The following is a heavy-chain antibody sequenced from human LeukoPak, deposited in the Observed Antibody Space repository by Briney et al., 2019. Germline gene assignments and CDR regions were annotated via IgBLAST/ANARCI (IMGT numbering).Heavy chain of an antibody. J-gene: IGHJ3*02. V-gene: IGHV1-69*05. CDR3: ARGSRYYDSSGDAFDI. CDR1: GGTFSSYA. Sequence: SVKVSCKASGGTFSSYAISWVRQAPGQGLEWMGGIIPIFGTANYAQKFQGRVTITTDESTSTAYMELSSLRSEDTAVYYCARGSRYYDSSGDAFDIWGQGTMVTVSS. CDR2: IIPIFGTA. D-gene: IGHD3-22*01.